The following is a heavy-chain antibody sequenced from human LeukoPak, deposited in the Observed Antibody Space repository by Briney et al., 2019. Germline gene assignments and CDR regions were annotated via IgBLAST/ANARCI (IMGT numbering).Heavy chain of an antibody. J-gene: IGHJ4*02. Sequence: SETLSLTCTVSGGSITGYYWSWIRQPPGKGLEWIGYVFYSGSTNYSPSLKSRVTISVDTSKNQFSLKLSSVTAADTAVYYCARSGPDYGDYELAGWGQGTLATVSS. D-gene: IGHD4-17*01. CDR2: VFYSGST. CDR1: GGSITGYY. CDR3: ARSGPDYGDYELAG. V-gene: IGHV4-59*01.